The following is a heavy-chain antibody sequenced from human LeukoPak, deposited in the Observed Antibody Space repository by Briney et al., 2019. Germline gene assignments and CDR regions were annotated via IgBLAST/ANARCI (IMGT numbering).Heavy chain of an antibody. D-gene: IGHD3-22*01. J-gene: IGHJ4*02. Sequence: PGGSLRLSCAASGFTFEDYAMHWVRQAPGKGLEWVSGISWNSGSIGYADSVKGRFTISRDNAKNSLYLQMNSLRAEDTALYYCTKDINYYDSSGSFHYWGQGTLVTVSS. CDR2: ISWNSGSI. CDR1: GFTFEDYA. CDR3: TKDINYYDSSGSFHY. V-gene: IGHV3-9*01.